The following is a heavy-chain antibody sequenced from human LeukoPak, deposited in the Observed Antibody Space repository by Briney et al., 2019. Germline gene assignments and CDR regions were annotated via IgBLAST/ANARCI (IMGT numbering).Heavy chain of an antibody. CDR1: GFTVSSNY. D-gene: IGHD3-3*01. Sequence: PGGSLRLSCAASGFTVSSNYMSWVRQAPGKGLEWVSVIYSGGSTYYADSVKGRFTISRDNSKNTLYLQMNSLRAEDTAVYYCARTLRFLEWLLYDWYFDLWGRGTLVTVSS. CDR2: IYSGGST. CDR3: ARTLRFLEWLLYDWYFDL. V-gene: IGHV3-53*01. J-gene: IGHJ2*01.